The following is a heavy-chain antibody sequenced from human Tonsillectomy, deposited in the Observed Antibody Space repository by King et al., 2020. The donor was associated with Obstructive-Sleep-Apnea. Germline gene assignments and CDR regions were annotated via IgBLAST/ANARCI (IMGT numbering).Heavy chain of an antibody. CDR3: AKDYNYYGSGSYLY. D-gene: IGHD3-10*01. Sequence: VQLVESGGGVVQPGGSLRLSCAASGFTFSSYGMHWVRQAPGKGLEWVAFIRYDGSNKYYADSVKGRFTISRDNSKNTLYLQMNSLRAEDTAVYYCAKDYNYYGSGSYLYWGQGTLVTVSS. V-gene: IGHV3-30*02. CDR2: IRYDGSNK. J-gene: IGHJ4*02. CDR1: GFTFSSYG.